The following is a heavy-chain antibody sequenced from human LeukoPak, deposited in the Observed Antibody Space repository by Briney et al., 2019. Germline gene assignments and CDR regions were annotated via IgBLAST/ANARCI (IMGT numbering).Heavy chain of an antibody. V-gene: IGHV4-4*07. J-gene: IGHJ3*02. D-gene: IGHD2-15*01. Sequence: PSETLSLTCTVSGGSFSDYYWSWIRQPAGKGLEWIGRIYTSGSTNYNPSLKSRVTMSVDTSKNQFSLKLSSVTAADTAVYYCARDGDLRRSSPPFDIWGQGTMVTVSS. CDR2: IYTSGST. CDR3: ARDGDLRRSSPPFDI. CDR1: GGSFSDYY.